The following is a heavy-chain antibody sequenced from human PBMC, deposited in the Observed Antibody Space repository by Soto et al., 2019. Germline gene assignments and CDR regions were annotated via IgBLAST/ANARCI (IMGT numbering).Heavy chain of an antibody. CDR2: ISAYNGNT. V-gene: IGHV1-18*01. J-gene: IGHJ6*02. Sequence: GASVKVSCKASGYTFTSYGISWVRQAPGQGLEWMGWISAYNGNTNYAQKLQGRVTMTTDTSTSTAYMELRSLRSEDTAVYYCARGSHTDYYYYGMDVWGQGTTVTVSS. CDR3: ARGSHTDYYYYGMDV. CDR1: GYTFTSYG.